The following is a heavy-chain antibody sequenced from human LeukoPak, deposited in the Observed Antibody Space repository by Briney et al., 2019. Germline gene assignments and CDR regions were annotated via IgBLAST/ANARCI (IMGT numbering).Heavy chain of an antibody. V-gene: IGHV3-69-1*01. J-gene: IGHJ3*02. D-gene: IGHD3-10*01. CDR2: ITRSSTT. CDR3: VRVFYSGSGSDAFDI. CDR1: GFTFSNAW. Sequence: GGSLRLSCAASGFTFSNAWMNWVRQAPGKGLEWVSYITRSSTTYYAESLKGRFTISRDNAKNSLYLQMNSLRAEDTAIYYCVRVFYSGSGSDAFDIWGQGTMVTVSS.